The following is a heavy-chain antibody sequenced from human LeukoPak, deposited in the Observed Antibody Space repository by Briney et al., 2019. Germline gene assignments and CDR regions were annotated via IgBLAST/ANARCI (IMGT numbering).Heavy chain of an antibody. J-gene: IGHJ6*03. Sequence: GGSLRLSRAASGFTFSTYWMTWVRQPPGKGLEWVANINQGGSEKYYVDSVKGRFTISRDNTKNSLYLQMNSLRAEDTAVYYCAKDLKQKYYYYMDVWGKGTTVTISS. CDR1: GFTFSTYW. CDR3: AKDLKQKYYYYMDV. V-gene: IGHV3-7*01. D-gene: IGHD1/OR15-1a*01. CDR2: INQGGSEK.